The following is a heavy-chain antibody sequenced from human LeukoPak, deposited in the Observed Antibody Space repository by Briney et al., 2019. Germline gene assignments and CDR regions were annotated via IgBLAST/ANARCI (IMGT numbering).Heavy chain of an antibody. CDR3: TTERHDFWSGYFDY. V-gene: IGHV3-15*01. Sequence: GGSLRLSCAASGFTFSNAWMSWVRQAPGKGLEWVGRIKSKTDGGTTDCAAPVKGRFTISRDDSKNTLYLQMNSLKTEDTAVYYCTTERHDFWSGYFDYWGQGTLVTVSS. J-gene: IGHJ4*02. CDR2: IKSKTDGGTT. CDR1: GFTFSNAW. D-gene: IGHD3-3*01.